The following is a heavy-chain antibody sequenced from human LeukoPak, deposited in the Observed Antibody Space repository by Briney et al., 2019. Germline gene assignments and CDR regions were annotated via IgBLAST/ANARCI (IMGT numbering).Heavy chain of an antibody. V-gene: IGHV1-2*02. Sequence: ASVKVSCKASGYTFTGYYMHWVRQAPGQRLEWMGWINPNSGGTNYAQKFQGRVTMTRDTSISTAYMELSRLRSDDTAVYYCARGWSYYGSGSYYIDPHFDYWGQGTLVTVSS. CDR2: INPNSGGT. CDR3: ARGWSYYGSGSYYIDPHFDY. CDR1: GYTFTGYY. D-gene: IGHD3-10*01. J-gene: IGHJ4*02.